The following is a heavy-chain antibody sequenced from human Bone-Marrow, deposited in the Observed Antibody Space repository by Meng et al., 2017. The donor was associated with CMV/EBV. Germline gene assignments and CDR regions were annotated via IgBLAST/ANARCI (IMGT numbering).Heavy chain of an antibody. Sequence: GESLKISFSASGFTFSSYSMDWVRQAPGKGLEWVSSISSSSSYIYYADSVKGRFTISRDNAKNSLYLQMNSLRAEDTAVYYCAREGYDFWSSYYYYGMDVWGQGTTVTGFS. D-gene: IGHD3-3*01. CDR2: ISSSSSYI. CDR3: AREGYDFWSSYYYYGMDV. J-gene: IGHJ6*02. CDR1: GFTFSSYS. V-gene: IGHV3-21*01.